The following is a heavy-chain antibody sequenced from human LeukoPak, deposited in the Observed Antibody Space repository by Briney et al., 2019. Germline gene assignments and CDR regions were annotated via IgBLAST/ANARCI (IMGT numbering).Heavy chain of an antibody. Sequence: GGSLRLSCAASGFTFSSYGMHWVRQAPGKGLEWVAFIRYDGSNKYYADSVKGRFTISRDDSKNTLYLQMNSLRAEDTAVYYCAKDSYSSSWSAIWGQGTMVTVSS. V-gene: IGHV3-30*02. CDR3: AKDSYSSSWSAI. J-gene: IGHJ3*02. D-gene: IGHD6-13*01. CDR1: GFTFSSYG. CDR2: IRYDGSNK.